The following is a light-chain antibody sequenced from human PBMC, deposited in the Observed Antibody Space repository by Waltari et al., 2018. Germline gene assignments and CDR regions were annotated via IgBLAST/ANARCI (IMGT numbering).Light chain of an antibody. J-gene: IGLJ3*02. V-gene: IGLV1-47*01. CDR1: NSNIGSNP. Sequence: QSVLTQPPSASGTPGQRVTISCSGSNSNIGSNPVSWYQQFPGTAPQLVIYKNDQRPSGVPDRFSASKSGTAASLAISGLRSEDEADYYCAAWDDSPIGQVFGGGTKVTVL. CDR2: KND. CDR3: AAWDDSPIGQV.